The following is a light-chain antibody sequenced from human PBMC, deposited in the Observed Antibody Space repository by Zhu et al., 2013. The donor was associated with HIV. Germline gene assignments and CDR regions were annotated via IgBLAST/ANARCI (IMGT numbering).Light chain of an antibody. Sequence: VMTQTPLSLSITPGEQASMSCRSSQSLLHSDGNTYLNWFHQRPGQSPRRLVHGVSNRDSGVPDRFSASGSGTDFTLKISRVEAEDVGVYYCMQGTHWPYAFGQGTKLEIK. CDR2: GVS. CDR1: QSLLHSDGNTY. V-gene: IGKV2-30*02. CDR3: MQGTHWPYA. J-gene: IGKJ2*01.